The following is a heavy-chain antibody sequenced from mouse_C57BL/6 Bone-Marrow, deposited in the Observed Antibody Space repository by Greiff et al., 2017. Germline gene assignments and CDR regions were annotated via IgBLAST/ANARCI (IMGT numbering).Heavy chain of an antibody. CDR1: GFSLTSYG. CDR2: IWRGGST. D-gene: IGHD4-1*01. V-gene: IGHV2-5*01. Sequence: QVQLKQSGPGLVQPSQSLSITCTASGFSLTSYGVHWVRQSPGKGLEWLGVIWRGGSTDYNAAFMSSLSTPKDNSKSHVFFRMNTLQADVNARYCCLGGYAMDYWGQGTSGTVSA. J-gene: IGHJ4*01. CDR3: LGGYAMDY.